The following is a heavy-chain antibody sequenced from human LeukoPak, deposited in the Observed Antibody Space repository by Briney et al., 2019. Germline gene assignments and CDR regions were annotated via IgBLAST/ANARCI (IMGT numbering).Heavy chain of an antibody. V-gene: IGHV4-59*01. Sequence: PSETLSLTCTVSGGSISSYYWSWIRQPPGKGLEWIGYIYYSGSTNYNPSLTSRVTISVDTSKNQFSLKLSSVTAADTAVYYCARGQLATVAHFDYWGQGTLVTVSS. CDR2: IYYSGST. CDR1: GGSISSYY. D-gene: IGHD4-23*01. CDR3: ARGQLATVAHFDY. J-gene: IGHJ4*02.